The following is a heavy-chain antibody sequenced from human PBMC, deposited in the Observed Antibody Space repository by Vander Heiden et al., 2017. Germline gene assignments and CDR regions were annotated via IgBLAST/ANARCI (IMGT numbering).Heavy chain of an antibody. CDR2: ISDDGSNK. V-gene: IGHV3-30-3*01. Sequence: QVPLVESGGGVVQPGRSLRLSCAASGFTFSSYAMHWVRQAPGKGLEWVAVISDDGSNKYYADSVKGRVTSSRDNSKNTLYLQMNSLRAEDTAVYYCARDSWQQLAFDYWGQGTLGNVSS. CDR1: GFTFSSYA. CDR3: ARDSWQQLAFDY. J-gene: IGHJ4*02. D-gene: IGHD6-13*01.